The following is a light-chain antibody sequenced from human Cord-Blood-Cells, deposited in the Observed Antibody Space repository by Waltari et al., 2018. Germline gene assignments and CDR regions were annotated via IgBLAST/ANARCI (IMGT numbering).Light chain of an antibody. V-gene: IGKV3-20*01. J-gene: IGKJ2*01. CDR2: CAS. Sequence: EIVLTQSPGTLSLALGERATLYYRASQSVSSSYLAWYQQKTGQAPRLLIYCASSRATGIPDRFSGSGSGTDFTLTISRLEPEDFAVYYCQQYGSSYTFGQGTKLEIK. CDR3: QQYGSSYT. CDR1: QSVSSSY.